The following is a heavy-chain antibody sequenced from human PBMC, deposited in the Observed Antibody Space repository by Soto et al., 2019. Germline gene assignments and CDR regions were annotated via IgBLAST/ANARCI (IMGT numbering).Heavy chain of an antibody. CDR1: GFTFSSYA. D-gene: IGHD3-10*01. CDR3: AKDASRVLLWFGEVSYGMDV. J-gene: IGHJ6*02. CDR2: ISGSGGST. Sequence: PGGSLRLSCAASGFTFSSYAMSWVRQAPGKGLEWVSAISGSGGSTYYADSVKGRFTISRDNSKNTLYLQMNSLRAEDTAVYYCAKDASRVLLWFGEVSYGMDVWGQGTTVTVSS. V-gene: IGHV3-23*01.